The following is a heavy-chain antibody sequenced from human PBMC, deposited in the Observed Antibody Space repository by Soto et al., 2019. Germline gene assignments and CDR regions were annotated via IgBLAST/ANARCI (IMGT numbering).Heavy chain of an antibody. CDR2: IIPIFCAT. J-gene: IGHJ6*02. V-gene: IGHV1-69*13. CDR3: ASAHTYRHSGMDV. D-gene: IGHD2-2*02. Sequence: SVKVSCKASGGNFYDYAFSWVRQAPGQGLEWMGGIIPIFCATNYAQLFQGRLTTTADESTRTLYMELGSLRSDDPAVHICASAHTYRHSGMDVWGQGTTVTFSS. CDR1: GGNFYDYA.